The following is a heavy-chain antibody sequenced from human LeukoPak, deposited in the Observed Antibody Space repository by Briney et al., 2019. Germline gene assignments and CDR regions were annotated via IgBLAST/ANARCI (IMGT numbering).Heavy chain of an antibody. CDR2: IIPIFGTA. CDR1: GGTFSSYA. V-gene: IGHV1-69*06. J-gene: IGHJ4*02. CDR3: ARDLAYCGGDCYPGGDY. Sequence: ASVKVSCKASGGTFSSYAISWVRQAPGRGLEWMGRIIPIFGTANYAQKFQGRVTITADKSTSTAYMELSSLRSEDTAVYYCARDLAYCGGDCYPGGDYWGQGTLVTVSS. D-gene: IGHD2-21*02.